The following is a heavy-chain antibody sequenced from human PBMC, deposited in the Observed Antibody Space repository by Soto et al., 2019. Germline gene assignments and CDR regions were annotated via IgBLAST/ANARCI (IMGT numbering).Heavy chain of an antibody. Sequence: PGESLRLSFAASGFTFSSDGMSWVRRAPGKGLEWVAVIKFDGSNKFYVDSVKGRFTISRDNSKNTVSLQMNSLRDEDSAAYYCATTGPYWGQGT. J-gene: IGHJ4*02. CDR1: GFTFSSDG. CDR3: ATTGPY. V-gene: IGHV3-33*08. CDR2: IKFDGSNK.